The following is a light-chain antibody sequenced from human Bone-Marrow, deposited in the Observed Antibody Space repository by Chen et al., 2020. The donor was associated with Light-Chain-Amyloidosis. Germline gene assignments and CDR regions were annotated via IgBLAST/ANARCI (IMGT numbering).Light chain of an antibody. V-gene: IGLV2-14*01. CDR1: RSAVVGDNH. CDR2: EVT. Sequence: QSALTQPASVSGSPGQSITISCTGTRSAVVGDNHCSWDQQHPEKAHKLMIYEVTNRPSGVPDRFSGSKSDNTASLTISGLQTEDEADYFCSSYTITNTLVFGSGTRVTVL. CDR3: SSYTITNTLV. J-gene: IGLJ1*01.